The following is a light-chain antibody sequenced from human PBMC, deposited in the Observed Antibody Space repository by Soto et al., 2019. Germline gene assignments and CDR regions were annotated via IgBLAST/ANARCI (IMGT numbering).Light chain of an antibody. Sequence: EIVLTQSPATLSLSPGERATLSCRASQSVSSNLAWYQQKPGQAPRLLIYDATNRATAIPARFSGSGSGTDFTLTISSLEPEDFAVYYCQQRSNWPRTFGQGTKVEIK. J-gene: IGKJ1*01. CDR2: DAT. CDR1: QSVSSN. V-gene: IGKV3-11*01. CDR3: QQRSNWPRT.